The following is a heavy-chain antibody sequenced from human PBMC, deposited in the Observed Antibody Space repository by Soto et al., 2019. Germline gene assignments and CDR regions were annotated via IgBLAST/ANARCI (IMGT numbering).Heavy chain of an antibody. CDR1: GFSLSSGVG. Sequence: ITLRESGPTLVKPTENLTLTCSFSGFSLSSGVGVGWVRQPQGKALEWLAVIYWDNDKRSSLSLKSRLTLTKDTSRNQVSLTMTNMDPADTAIYYCSYRHWRARGGGCCDPWGPGILVTVSS. D-gene: IGHD6-25*01. V-gene: IGHV2-5*02. J-gene: IGHJ5*02. CDR3: SYRHWRARGGGCCDP. CDR2: IYWDNDK.